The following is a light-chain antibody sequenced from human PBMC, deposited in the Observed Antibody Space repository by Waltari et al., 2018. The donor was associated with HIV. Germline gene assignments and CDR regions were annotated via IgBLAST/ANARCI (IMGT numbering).Light chain of an antibody. CDR3: QEYGNSPPGT. Sequence: ARSPSTLSLCRGERAMLACRASQRVNSGGLAWYQQRPGQAPRLLICDTSRRASGIPDRFSGSGSGTDFTLTISSQELEDFAVYDCQEYGNSPPGTFGQGTKVEL. V-gene: IGKV3-20*01. CDR1: QRVNSGG. J-gene: IGKJ1*01. CDR2: DTS.